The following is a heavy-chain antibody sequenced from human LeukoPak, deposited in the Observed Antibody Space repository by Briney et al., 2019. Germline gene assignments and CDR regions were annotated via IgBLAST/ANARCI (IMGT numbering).Heavy chain of an antibody. J-gene: IGHJ4*02. CDR1: GFTFSSYA. D-gene: IGHD3-16*01. CDR2: ISGSGGST. V-gene: IGHV3-23*01. CDR3: AKDLRFNYVWEAGY. Sequence: PGGSLRLSCAASGFTFSSYAMSWVRQAPGKGLECVSAISGSGGSTYYADSVKGRFTISRDNSKNTLYLQMNSLRAEDTAVYYCAKDLRFNYVWEAGYWGQGTLVTVSS.